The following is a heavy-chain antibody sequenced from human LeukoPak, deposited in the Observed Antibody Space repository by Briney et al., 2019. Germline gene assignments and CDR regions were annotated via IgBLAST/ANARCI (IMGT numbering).Heavy chain of an antibody. CDR2: IYHTGST. J-gene: IGHJ4*02. D-gene: IGHD3-10*01. CDR1: GGSISSSAYY. V-gene: IGHV4-39*02. Sequence: PSETLSLTCIVSGGSISSSAYYWGWIRQPPGEGLEWIGSIYHTGSTYYSPSLKSRVTISVDTSKNQLPLRLSSVTAADTAVYYCARDSPYYYGSGSYPRPYFDYWGQGTLVTVSS. CDR3: ARDSPYYYGSGSYPRPYFDY.